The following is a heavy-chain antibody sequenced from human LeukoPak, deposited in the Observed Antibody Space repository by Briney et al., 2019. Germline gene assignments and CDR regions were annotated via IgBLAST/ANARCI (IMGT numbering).Heavy chain of an antibody. D-gene: IGHD2-15*01. CDR1: GTSVNSGSHY. J-gene: IGHJ4*02. CDR2: IFYTGSA. CDR3: ARDSNCAGGTCYDS. V-gene: IGHV4-61*01. Sequence: SETLSLTCTVSGTSVNSGSHYWSWFRQPPGKGLEWIAYIFYTGSANYSPSLRSRVAISIDTSKNQFSLKLSSVTAADTAVYYCARDSNCAGGTCYDSWGQGTLVTVSS.